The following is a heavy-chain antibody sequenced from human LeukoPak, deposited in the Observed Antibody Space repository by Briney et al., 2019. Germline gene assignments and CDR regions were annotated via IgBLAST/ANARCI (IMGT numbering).Heavy chain of an antibody. CDR3: ARVPGIVGATFANYYYYYMDV. Sequence: PSETLSLTCTVSGGSTSSYYWSWIRQPAGKGLEWIGRIYTSGSTNYNPSLKSRVTISVDTSKNQFSLKLSSVTAADTAVYYCARVPGIVGATFANYYYYYMDVWGKGTTVTVSS. CDR2: IYTSGST. V-gene: IGHV4-4*07. CDR1: GGSTSSYY. D-gene: IGHD1-26*01. J-gene: IGHJ6*03.